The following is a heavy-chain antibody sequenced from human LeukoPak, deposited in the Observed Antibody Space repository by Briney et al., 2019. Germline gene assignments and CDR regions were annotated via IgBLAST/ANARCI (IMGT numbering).Heavy chain of an antibody. D-gene: IGHD5-24*01. J-gene: IGHJ6*03. CDR1: GFTFSSYS. CDR3: ARDRGGWLQRFTGYYYYMDV. CDR2: ISSSSSYI. V-gene: IGHV3-21*01. Sequence: MSGGSLRLSCAASGFTFSSYSMNWVRQAPGKGLEWVSSISSSSSYIYYADSVKGRFTISRDNAKNSLYLQMNSLRAEDTAVYYCARDRGGWLQRFTGYYYYMDVWGKGTTVTVSS.